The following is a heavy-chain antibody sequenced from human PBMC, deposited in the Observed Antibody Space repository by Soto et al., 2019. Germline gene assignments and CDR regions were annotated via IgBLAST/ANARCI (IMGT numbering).Heavy chain of an antibody. J-gene: IGHJ6*02. CDR3: ARSQGSSTSLEIYYYYYYGMDV. CDR2: IIPISETT. CDR1: GGTFSSYA. V-gene: IGHV1-69*01. D-gene: IGHD2-2*01. Sequence: QVQLVQSGAEVKKPGSSVKVSCKASGGTFSSYAISWVRQAPGQGLEWMGGIIPISETTNYAQKFQGRVTITADESKSTAYMELSSPRSEDTAVYYCARSQGSSTSLEIYYYYYYGMDVWGQGTTVTVS.